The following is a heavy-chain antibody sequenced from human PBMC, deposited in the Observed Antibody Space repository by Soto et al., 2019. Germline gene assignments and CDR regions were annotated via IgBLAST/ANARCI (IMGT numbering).Heavy chain of an antibody. Sequence: QVQLVQSGAEVKKPGSSVKVSCKASGGTFGNYCISWVRQAPGQGLEWMGGVIPIYGTPNYGQKVQGRVTITADESTSTAYLDRSSLRSEDTAVYYCARGGVGVTDHDAFHIWRQGTMITVAS. CDR3: ARGGVGVTDHDAFHI. J-gene: IGHJ3*02. CDR1: GGTFGNYC. CDR2: VIPIYGTP. V-gene: IGHV1-69*12. D-gene: IGHD1-26*01.